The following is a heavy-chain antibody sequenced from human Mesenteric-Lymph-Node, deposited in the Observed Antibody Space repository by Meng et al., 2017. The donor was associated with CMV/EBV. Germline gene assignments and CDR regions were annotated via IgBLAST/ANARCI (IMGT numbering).Heavy chain of an antibody. J-gene: IGHJ4*02. CDR2: INPNSGGT. CDR1: GYTFTGYY. Sequence: ASVKVSCKASGYTFTGYYMHWVRQAPGQGLEWMGWINPNSGGTNYAQQFQGRVTMTRDTSISTAYMELSRLRSDDTAVYYCARALGDDFWSGYYYYFDYWGQGTLVTVSS. CDR3: ARALGDDFWSGYYYYFDY. V-gene: IGHV1-2*02. D-gene: IGHD3-3*01.